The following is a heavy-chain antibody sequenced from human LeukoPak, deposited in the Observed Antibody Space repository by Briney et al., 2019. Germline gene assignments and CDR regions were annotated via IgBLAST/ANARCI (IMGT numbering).Heavy chain of an antibody. CDR2: IIPIFGTA. Sequence: ASVKVSCKASGGTFSSYAISWVRQAPGQGLEWMGRIIPIFGTANHAQKFQGRVTITTDESTSTAYMELSSLRSEDTAVYYCARDPEVGYCSGGSCYGQGYWGQGTLVTVSS. D-gene: IGHD2-15*01. J-gene: IGHJ4*02. CDR1: GGTFSSYA. V-gene: IGHV1-69*05. CDR3: ARDPEVGYCSGGSCYGQGY.